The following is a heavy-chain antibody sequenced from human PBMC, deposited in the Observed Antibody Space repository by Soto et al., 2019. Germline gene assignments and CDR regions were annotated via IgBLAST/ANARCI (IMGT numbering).Heavy chain of an antibody. CDR3: ARGDYYDLLTGYHDY. Sequence: SVKVSCKASGGTFSSYTISWVRQAPGQGLEWMGRIIPILGKTNYAQKFRGRVTMTTATSTSTAYMEMRSLRSDDTAVYYCARGDYYDLLTGYHDYWGQGTLVTVSS. CDR1: GGTFSSYT. V-gene: IGHV1-69*08. J-gene: IGHJ4*02. CDR2: IIPILGKT. D-gene: IGHD3-9*01.